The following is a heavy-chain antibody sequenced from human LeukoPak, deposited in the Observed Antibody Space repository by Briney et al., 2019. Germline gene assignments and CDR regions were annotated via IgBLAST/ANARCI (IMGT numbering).Heavy chain of an antibody. CDR3: ARAVSASTVYYFDY. CDR2: IYYSGST. J-gene: IGHJ4*02. V-gene: IGHV4-61*05. CDR1: GGSINSNNYY. Sequence: PSETLSLTCTVSGGSINSNNYYWGWIRQPPGKGLEWIGYIYYSGSTNYNPSLKSRVTISVDTSKNQFSLKLSSVTAADTAVYYCARAVSASTVYYFDYWGQGTLVTVSS. D-gene: IGHD4-17*01.